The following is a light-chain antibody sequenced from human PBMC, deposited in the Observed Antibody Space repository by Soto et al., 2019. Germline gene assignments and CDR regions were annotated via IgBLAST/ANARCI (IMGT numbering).Light chain of an antibody. CDR3: ISYTGSSTSYV. J-gene: IGLJ1*01. CDR1: SSDVGSYNH. V-gene: IGLV2-14*01. CDR2: EVT. Sequence: QSALTQPASVSGSPGQSITISCSGTSSDVGSYNHVAWYQQFPGKTPKLIIYEVTYRPSGVSHRFSASKSGNTASLTSAGLQAEDEADYYCISYTGSSTSYVFGTGTKLTVL.